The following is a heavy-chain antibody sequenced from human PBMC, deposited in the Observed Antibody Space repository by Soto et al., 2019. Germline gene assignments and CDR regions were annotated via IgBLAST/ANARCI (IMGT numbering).Heavy chain of an antibody. D-gene: IGHD6-19*01. CDR3: ARVSASGWYVNGRDYFDS. V-gene: IGHV3-11*01. CDR1: GFTFSNYY. Sequence: PGGSLRLSCAASGFTFSNYYMTWIRQAPGKGLECLSYISSREVTVYYADSVKGRFTISRDNTKNSLYLQMTTLRDEDTAVYYCARVSASGWYVNGRDYFDSWGKGTLVTVSS. CDR2: ISSREVTV. J-gene: IGHJ4*02.